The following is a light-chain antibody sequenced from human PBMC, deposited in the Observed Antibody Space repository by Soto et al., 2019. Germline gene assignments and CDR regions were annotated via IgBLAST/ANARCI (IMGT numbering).Light chain of an antibody. CDR2: DAS. CDR1: QTVSSY. Sequence: EIVLTQSPATLSLSPGESATLSCRASQTVSSYLLWYQQKPGQAPRLLIYDASNRASGTPARFSGSGSETDFTLTISSLEPDDFAVYYCQQRSDWPITFGQGTRLEIK. J-gene: IGKJ5*01. V-gene: IGKV3-11*01. CDR3: QQRSDWPIT.